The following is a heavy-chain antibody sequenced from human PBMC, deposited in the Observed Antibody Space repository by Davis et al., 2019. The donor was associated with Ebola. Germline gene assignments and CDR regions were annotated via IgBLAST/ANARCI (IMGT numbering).Heavy chain of an antibody. D-gene: IGHD5-18*01. J-gene: IGHJ6*02. CDR1: GFIFSSNG. Sequence: GGSLRLSCAASGFIFSSNGMHWVRQAPGKGLEWVAIIWYDGSKKYYADSVKGRFTISRDNTKNTLYLQMNSLRSEDTAVYYCARDNSPHYYYGMDVWGQGTTVTVSS. CDR2: IWYDGSKK. CDR3: ARDNSPHYYYGMDV. V-gene: IGHV3-30*02.